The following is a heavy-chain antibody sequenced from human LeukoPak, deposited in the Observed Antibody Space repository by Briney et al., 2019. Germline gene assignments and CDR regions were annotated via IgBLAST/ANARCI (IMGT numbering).Heavy chain of an antibody. D-gene: IGHD1-26*01. Sequence: GASVKVSCKASGYTFTSYYMHWVRQAPGQGLEWMGIINPSGGSTSYAQKFQGRVTMTRDTSTSTVYMELSSLRSEDTAVYYCARVPGATGPYYYYGMDVWGQGTTVTVSS. CDR2: INPSGGST. J-gene: IGHJ6*02. V-gene: IGHV1-46*01. CDR1: GYTFTSYY. CDR3: ARVPGATGPYYYYGMDV.